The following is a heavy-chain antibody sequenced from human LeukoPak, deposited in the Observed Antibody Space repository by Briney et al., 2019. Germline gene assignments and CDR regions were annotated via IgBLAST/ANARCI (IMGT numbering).Heavy chain of an antibody. Sequence: GGSLRLSYAASGFTFSSYAMSWVRQAPGKGLEWVSAISGSGGSTYYAGSVTGRFTISRDNSKNTLYLQMNSLRAEDTAVYYCAKEDYDSSGYYAPFFDYWGQGTLVTVSS. CDR2: ISGSGGST. D-gene: IGHD3-22*01. V-gene: IGHV3-23*01. CDR3: AKEDYDSSGYYAPFFDY. CDR1: GFTFSSYA. J-gene: IGHJ4*02.